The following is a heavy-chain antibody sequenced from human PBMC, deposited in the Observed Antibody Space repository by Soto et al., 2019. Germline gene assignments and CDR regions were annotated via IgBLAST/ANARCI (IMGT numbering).Heavy chain of an antibody. V-gene: IGHV3-66*01. Sequence: GRSLRLSCAASGFDASVNYMTWVRQAPVKGLEWVSAINSGGNTFYADSVKGRFTISRDNSKNTLYLQMNSLRVEDTAMYYCVRENYYYGMDVWGQGTAVTVSS. CDR1: GFDASVNY. J-gene: IGHJ6*02. CDR2: INSGGNT. CDR3: VRENYYYGMDV.